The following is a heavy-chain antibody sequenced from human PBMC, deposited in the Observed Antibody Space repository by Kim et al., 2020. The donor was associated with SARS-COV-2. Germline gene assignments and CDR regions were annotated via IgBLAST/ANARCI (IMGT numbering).Heavy chain of an antibody. V-gene: IGHV3-30*18. Sequence: GGSLRLSCAASGFTFSSYGMHWVRQAPGKGLEWVAVISYDGSNKYYADSVKGRFTISRDNSKNTLYLQMNSLRAEDTAVYYCAKDQYYYDSSGYALSYWG. J-gene: IGHJ4*01. CDR2: ISYDGSNK. D-gene: IGHD3-22*01. CDR1: GFTFSSYG. CDR3: AKDQYYYDSSGYALSY.